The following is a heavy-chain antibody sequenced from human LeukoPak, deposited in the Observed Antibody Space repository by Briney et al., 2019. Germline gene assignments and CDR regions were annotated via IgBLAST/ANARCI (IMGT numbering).Heavy chain of an antibody. CDR2: VSASGYT. V-gene: IGHV4-61*02. CDR1: ASISSGDYY. J-gene: IGHJ4*02. Sequence: SETLSLTFTVSASISSGDYYWNWIRQPAGKGLEWIGRVSASGYTNYNPSLRSRITISVDTSKNQFSLELTSVTAADTAVYYCAKISGYSTSWTPDYWGQGTLVTVSS. D-gene: IGHD6-13*01. CDR3: AKISGYSTSWTPDY.